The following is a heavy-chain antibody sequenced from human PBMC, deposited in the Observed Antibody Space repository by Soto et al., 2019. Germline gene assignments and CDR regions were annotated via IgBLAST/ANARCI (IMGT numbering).Heavy chain of an antibody. J-gene: IGHJ4*02. CDR2: IYYSGST. V-gene: IGHV4-39*01. Sequence: SETLSLTCTVSGGSISSSSYYWGWIRQPPGKGLEWIGSIYYSGSTYYNPSLKSRVTISVDTSKNQFSLKLSSVTAADTAVYYCARINDFWSGYYCFDYWGQGTLVTVSS. CDR3: ARINDFWSGYYCFDY. D-gene: IGHD3-3*01. CDR1: GGSISSSSYY.